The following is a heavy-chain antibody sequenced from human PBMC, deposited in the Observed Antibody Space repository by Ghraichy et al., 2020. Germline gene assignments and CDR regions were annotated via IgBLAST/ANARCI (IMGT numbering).Heavy chain of an antibody. D-gene: IGHD2-2*01. CDR2: IYHSGST. J-gene: IGHJ6*03. Sequence: SETLSLTCAVSGGSISSGGYSWSWIRQPPGKGLEWIGYIYHSGSTYYNPSLKSRVTISVDRSKNQFSLKLSSVTAADTAVYYCARAVPAAAPYYYYMDVWGKGTTVTVSS. CDR1: GGSISSGGYS. V-gene: IGHV4-30-2*01. CDR3: ARAVPAAAPYYYYMDV.